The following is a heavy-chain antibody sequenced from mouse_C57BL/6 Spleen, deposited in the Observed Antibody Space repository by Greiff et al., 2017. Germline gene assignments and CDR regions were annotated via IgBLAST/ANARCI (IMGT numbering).Heavy chain of an antibody. CDR3: ARVGTYDGFHFDY. V-gene: IGHV5-4*01. CDR1: GFTFSSYA. Sequence: EVQLVESGGGLVKPGGSLKLSCAASGFTFSSYAMSWVRQTPEKRLEWVATISDGGSYTYYPDNVKGRFTISRDNAKNNLYLQMSHLKSEDTAMYYCARVGTYDGFHFDYWGQGTTLTVSS. D-gene: IGHD2-3*01. CDR2: ISDGGSYT. J-gene: IGHJ2*01.